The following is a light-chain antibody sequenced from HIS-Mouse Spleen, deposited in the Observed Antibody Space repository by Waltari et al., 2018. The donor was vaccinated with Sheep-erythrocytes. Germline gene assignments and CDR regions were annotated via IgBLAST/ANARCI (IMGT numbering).Light chain of an antibody. CDR1: SSDVGGYND. V-gene: IGLV2-11*01. Sequence: QSALTQPRSVSGSPGQSVTIPCTGTSSDVGGYNDVSWYQQHPGKAPKPMIYDVSKRPSGVPDRFSGSKSGNTASLTISGLQAEDEADYYCCSYAGSYNHVFATGTKVTVL. J-gene: IGLJ1*01. CDR3: CSYAGSYNHV. CDR2: DVS.